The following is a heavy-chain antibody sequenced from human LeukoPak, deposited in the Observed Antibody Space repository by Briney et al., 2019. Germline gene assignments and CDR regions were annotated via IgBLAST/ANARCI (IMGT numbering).Heavy chain of an antibody. D-gene: IGHD2-2*01. CDR2: INHSGST. V-gene: IGHV4-34*01. CDR3: ARTKIPDIVAVVKAGRWFDP. J-gene: IGHJ5*02. CDR1: GGSFSGYY. Sequence: NSSETLSLTCAVYGGSFSGYYWSWIRQPPGKGLEWIGEINHSGSTNYNPSLKSRVTISVDTSKNQFSLKLSSVTAADTAVYYCARTKIPDIVAVVKAGRWFDPWGQGTLVTVSS.